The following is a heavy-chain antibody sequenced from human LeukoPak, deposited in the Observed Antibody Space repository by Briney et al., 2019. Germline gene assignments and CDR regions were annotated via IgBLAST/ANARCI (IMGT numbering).Heavy chain of an antibody. CDR2: ISGSGGST. D-gene: IGHD2-2*01. J-gene: IGHJ5*02. V-gene: IGHV3-23*01. Sequence: PGGSLRLSCAASGFTFNIYAMSWVRQAPGKGLEWVSAISGSGGSTYYADSVKGRFTISRDNSKNTLYLQMNSLRAEDTVVYYCAKLGSYCSSTPTRCWFDPWGQGTLVTVSS. CDR1: GFTFNIYA. CDR3: AKLGSYCSSTPTRCWFDP.